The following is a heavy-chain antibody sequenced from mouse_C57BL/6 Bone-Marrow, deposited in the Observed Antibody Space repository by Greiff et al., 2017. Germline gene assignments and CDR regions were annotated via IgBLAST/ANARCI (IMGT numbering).Heavy chain of an antibody. Sequence: EVKLVESGGGLVQPGGSLKLSCAASGFTFSDYSMSWVRQTPEKRLEWVAYISNGGGSTYYPDTVKGRFTISRDNAKNTLYLQMSRLKAEDTAMYYCGRRGGGFAYWGQGTLVTVSA. CDR1: GFTFSDYS. CDR2: ISNGGGST. V-gene: IGHV5-12*01. CDR3: GRRGGGFAY. J-gene: IGHJ3*01.